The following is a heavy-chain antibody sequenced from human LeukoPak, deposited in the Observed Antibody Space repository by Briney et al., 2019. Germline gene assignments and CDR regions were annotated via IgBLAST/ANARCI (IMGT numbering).Heavy chain of an antibody. Sequence: PGGSLRLSCAAFGFTFDDYAMHWVRQAPGKGLEWVSLISGDGGSTYYADSVKGRFTISRDNSKNSLYLQMNSLRTEDTALYYCAKARYCSGGSCDTIDYWGQGTLVTVSS. V-gene: IGHV3-43*02. D-gene: IGHD2-15*01. CDR3: AKARYCSGGSCDTIDY. J-gene: IGHJ4*02. CDR1: GFTFDDYA. CDR2: ISGDGGST.